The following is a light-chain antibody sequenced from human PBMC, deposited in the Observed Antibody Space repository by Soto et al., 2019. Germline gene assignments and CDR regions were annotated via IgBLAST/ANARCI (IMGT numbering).Light chain of an antibody. CDR1: INDVGRYDY. Sequence: QSAKSHAASVSWSPGHSITISCTGTINDVGRYDYVSWYQQYPDKAPKLIIFEINNRPSGVSDRFSGSRSGNTASLTISGLHADDEGDYYCASYTNDSPLGVFGTGTKVTVL. V-gene: IGLV2-14*01. J-gene: IGLJ1*01. CDR2: EIN. CDR3: ASYTNDSPLGV.